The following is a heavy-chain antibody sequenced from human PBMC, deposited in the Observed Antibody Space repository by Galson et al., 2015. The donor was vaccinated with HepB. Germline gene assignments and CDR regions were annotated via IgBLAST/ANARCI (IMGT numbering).Heavy chain of an antibody. CDR3: ARGKTKGIAVACTPRPDY. CDR1: GFTFSSYA. Sequence: SLRLSCAASGFTFSSYAMHWVRQAPGKGLEWVAVISYDGSNKYYADSVKGRFTISRDNSKNTLYLQMNSLRAEDTAVYYCARGKTKGIAVACTPRPDYWGQGTLVTVSS. D-gene: IGHD6-19*01. CDR2: ISYDGSNK. V-gene: IGHV3-30*04. J-gene: IGHJ4*02.